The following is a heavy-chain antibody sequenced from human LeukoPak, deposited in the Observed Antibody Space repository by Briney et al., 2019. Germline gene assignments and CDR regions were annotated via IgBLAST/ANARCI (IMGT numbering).Heavy chain of an antibody. D-gene: IGHD3-3*01. CDR1: GFTFSSYA. Sequence: GGSLRLSCAVSGFTFSSYAMSWVRQAPGKGLEWISYISSSSGTIYYADSVKGRFTISRDNAKNSLYLQMNSLRAEDAAVYYCSRGRITTDYWGQGTLVTVSS. CDR2: ISSSSGTI. J-gene: IGHJ4*02. V-gene: IGHV3-48*01. CDR3: SRGRITTDY.